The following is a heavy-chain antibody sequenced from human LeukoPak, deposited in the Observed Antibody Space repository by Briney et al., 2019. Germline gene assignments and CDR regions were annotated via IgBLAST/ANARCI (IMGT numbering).Heavy chain of an antibody. D-gene: IGHD3-9*01. CDR3: ARATGKDILTGRKLDY. CDR1: GYTFTSYD. CDR2: MNPNSGNT. Sequence: ASVKVSCKASGYTFTSYDINWVRQATGQGLEWMGWMNPNSGNTGYAQKFQGRVTMTRNTSISIAYMELSSLRSDDTAVYYCARATGKDILTGRKLDYWGQGTLVTVSS. V-gene: IGHV1-8*01. J-gene: IGHJ4*02.